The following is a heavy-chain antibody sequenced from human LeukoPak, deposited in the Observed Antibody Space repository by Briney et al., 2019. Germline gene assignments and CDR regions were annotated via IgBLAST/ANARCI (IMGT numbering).Heavy chain of an antibody. CDR3: SRAINYYGSGSYGGYFDY. J-gene: IGHJ4*02. CDR2: ISALNGNT. V-gene: IGHV1-18*01. Sequence: ASVKVSCKASVYTPTTYGISWVRHAPGQGREWMGWISALNGNTHYAQKLQGRVTMTPDTSTSTASMELRSLRSDYTAVYYWSRAINYYGSGSYGGYFDYWGQGTLVTVSS. D-gene: IGHD3-10*01. CDR1: VYTPTTYG.